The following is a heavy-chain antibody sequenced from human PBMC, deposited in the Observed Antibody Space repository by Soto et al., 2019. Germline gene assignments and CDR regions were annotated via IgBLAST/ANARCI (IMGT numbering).Heavy chain of an antibody. CDR3: ARGGSYWARRHHFDS. CDR1: GYTFTSYD. CDR2: VTPRNGDT. V-gene: IGHV1-8*02. J-gene: IGHJ4*02. Sequence: ASVKVSCKASGYTFTSYDINWVRQAAGQGPEWMGSVTPRNGDTAFAQKYQGRVTVTSNTSMSTVCMELSNLRSDDTAVYYCARGGSYWARRHHFDSWGQGTLVTVYS. D-gene: IGHD2-8*02.